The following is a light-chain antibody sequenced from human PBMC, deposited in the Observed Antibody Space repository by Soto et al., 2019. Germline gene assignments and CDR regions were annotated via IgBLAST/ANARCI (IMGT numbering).Light chain of an antibody. CDR1: SSDVGGYNY. J-gene: IGLJ1*01. V-gene: IGLV2-14*01. Sequence: QSVLTQPASVSGSPGQSITMSCTGTSSDVGGYNYVSWYQQHPGKAPKLMIYDVSNRPSGVSNRFSGSKSGNTASLTISGLQAEDEADYYCSSYTSSCTPFLFGTGTKVTVL. CDR2: DVS. CDR3: SSYTSSCTPFL.